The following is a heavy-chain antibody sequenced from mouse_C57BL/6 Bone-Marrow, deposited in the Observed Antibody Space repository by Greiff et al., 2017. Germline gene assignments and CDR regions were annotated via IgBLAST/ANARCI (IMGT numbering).Heavy chain of an antibody. J-gene: IGHJ2*01. CDR3: ARSYYSGDY. D-gene: IGHD2-12*01. Sequence: VQLVESGAELARPGASVKLSCKASGYTFTSYGISWVKQRTGQGLEWIGEIYPRSGNTYYNEKFKGKATLTADKSSSPAYMELRSLTSEDSAVYFCARSYYSGDYWGHGTTLTVSS. CDR2: IYPRSGNT. V-gene: IGHV1-81*01. CDR1: GYTFTSYG.